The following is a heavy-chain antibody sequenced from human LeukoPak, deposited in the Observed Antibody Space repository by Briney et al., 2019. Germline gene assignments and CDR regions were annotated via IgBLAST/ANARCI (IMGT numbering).Heavy chain of an antibody. D-gene: IGHD3-3*01. CDR3: AKDRVRLGVVIIPY. V-gene: IGHV3-30-3*01. Sequence: GRSLRLSCAASGFTFSSYAMHWVRQAPGKGLEWVAVISYDGSNKYYADSVKGRFTISRDNSKNTLYLQMNSLRAEDTAVYYCAKDRVRLGVVIIPYWGQGTLVTVSS. CDR2: ISYDGSNK. J-gene: IGHJ4*02. CDR1: GFTFSSYA.